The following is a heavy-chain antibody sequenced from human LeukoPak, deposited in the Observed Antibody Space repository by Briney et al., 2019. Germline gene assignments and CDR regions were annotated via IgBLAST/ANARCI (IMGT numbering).Heavy chain of an antibody. CDR2: IYWDDDK. CDR3: ARSYSGYDYFNNWFDP. Sequence: SGLTLVNPTQTLTLTCTFSGFSLSTSAVGVGWIRHPPGKALEWLALIYWDDDKRYSPSLKSRLTITKDTSKNQVVLTMTNMDPGDTATYYCARSYSGYDYFNNWFDPWGQGTLVTVSS. D-gene: IGHD5-12*01. V-gene: IGHV2-5*02. J-gene: IGHJ5*02. CDR1: GFSLSTSAVG.